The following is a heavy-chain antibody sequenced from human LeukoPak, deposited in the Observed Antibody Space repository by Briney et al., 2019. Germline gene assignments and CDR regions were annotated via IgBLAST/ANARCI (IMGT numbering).Heavy chain of an antibody. Sequence: SETLSLTCTVSGGSISSYYWSWLRQPPGKGLEWIGYIYYSGSTNYNPSLKSRVTISVDTSKNQFSLKLSSVTAADTAVYYCARRYGGAFDIWGQGTMVTVSS. CDR2: IYYSGST. V-gene: IGHV4-59*01. J-gene: IGHJ3*02. CDR1: GGSISSYY. CDR3: ARRYGGAFDI. D-gene: IGHD1-1*01.